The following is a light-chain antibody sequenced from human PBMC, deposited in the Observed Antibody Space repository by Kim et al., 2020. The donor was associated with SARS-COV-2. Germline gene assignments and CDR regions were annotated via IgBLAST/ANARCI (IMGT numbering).Light chain of an antibody. J-gene: IGLJ1*01. CDR2: DVS. V-gene: IGLV2-14*03. Sequence: QSALTQPASVSGSPGQSITISCTGTSNDIGAYNYVSWYQQHPGKAPKLMIYDVSNRPSGVSNRFSGSKSGNTASLTITGLQAEDEADYYCSSYTTSSTYVFGTGTKVTV. CDR3: SSYTTSSTYV. CDR1: SNDIGAYNY.